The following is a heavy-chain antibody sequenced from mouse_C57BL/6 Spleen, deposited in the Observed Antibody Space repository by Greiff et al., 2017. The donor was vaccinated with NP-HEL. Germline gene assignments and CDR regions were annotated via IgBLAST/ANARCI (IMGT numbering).Heavy chain of an antibody. D-gene: IGHD1-1*01. Sequence: QVQLQQPGAELVMPGASVKLSCKASGYTFTSYWMHWVKQRPGQGLEWIGEIDPSDSYTNYNQKFKGKSTLTVDKSSSTAYMQLSSLTSEDSAVYYCAREGNYGSSYRYFDVWGTGTTVTVSS. J-gene: IGHJ1*03. CDR3: AREGNYGSSYRYFDV. V-gene: IGHV1-69*01. CDR1: GYTFTSYW. CDR2: IDPSDSYT.